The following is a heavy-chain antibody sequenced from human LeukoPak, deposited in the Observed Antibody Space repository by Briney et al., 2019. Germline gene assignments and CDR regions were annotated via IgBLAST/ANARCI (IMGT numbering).Heavy chain of an antibody. V-gene: IGHV4-39*01. CDR1: GDSISSRGYH. CDR3: ARHTGGAVAGTGLNY. Sequence: SSETLSLTCTVSGDSISSRGYHWGWISQPPGKGLEWIGRIYYSGSTYYNPSLKSRVPISVDTSKNQFSLKLSSVTAADTAVYYCARHTGGAVAGTGLNYWGQGTLVTVSS. D-gene: IGHD6-19*01. CDR2: IYYSGST. J-gene: IGHJ4*02.